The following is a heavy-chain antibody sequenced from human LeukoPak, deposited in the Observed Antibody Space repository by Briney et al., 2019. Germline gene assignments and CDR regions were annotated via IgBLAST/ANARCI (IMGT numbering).Heavy chain of an antibody. V-gene: IGHV3-30*18. CDR3: AKDGPYTSSFDY. CDR2: VSDDGSDK. D-gene: IGHD6-13*01. J-gene: IGHJ4*02. CDR1: GLSFSSYG. Sequence: GGSLRLSCAGAGLSFSSYGMHWVRQAPGKGLEWVAVVSDDGSDKYYADSVKGRFTISRDNSKNTLYLQMNSLRGEDTAVCYCAKDGPYTSSFDYWGQGTLVTVSS.